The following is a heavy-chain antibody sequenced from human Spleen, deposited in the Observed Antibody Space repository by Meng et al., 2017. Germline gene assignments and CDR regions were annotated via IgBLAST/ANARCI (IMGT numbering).Heavy chain of an antibody. CDR3: ARGYVPSWGSYRYQKNYYYYYGMDV. Sequence: SETLSLTCAVYGGSFSGYYWSWIRQPPGKGLEWIGEINHSGSTNYNPSLKSRVTISVDTSKNQFSLKLSPVTAADTAVYYCARGYVPSWGSYRYQKNYYYYYGMDVWGQGTTVTVSS. D-gene: IGHD3-16*02. CDR1: GGSFSGYY. CDR2: INHSGST. V-gene: IGHV4-34*01. J-gene: IGHJ6*02.